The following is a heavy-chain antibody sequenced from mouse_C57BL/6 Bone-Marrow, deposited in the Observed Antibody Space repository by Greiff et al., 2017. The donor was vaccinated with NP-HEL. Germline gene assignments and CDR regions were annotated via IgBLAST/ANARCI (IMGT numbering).Heavy chain of an antibody. V-gene: IGHV14-3*01. CDR2: IDPANGNT. J-gene: IGHJ1*03. Sequence: EVQLQQSVAELVRPGASVKLSCTASGFNIKNTYMHWVKQRPEQGLEWIGRIDPANGNTKYAPKFQGKATLTADTSSNTAYLQLSSLTSEDTAIYYGARGYYYGSGGWYFDVWGTGTTGTVSS. D-gene: IGHD1-1*01. CDR1: GFNIKNTY. CDR3: ARGYYYGSGGWYFDV.